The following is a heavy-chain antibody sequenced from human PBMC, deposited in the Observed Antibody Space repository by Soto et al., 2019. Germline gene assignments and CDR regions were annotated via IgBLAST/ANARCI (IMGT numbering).Heavy chain of an antibody. CDR3: AKDMGPFGVSTYYHYGMDV. D-gene: IGHD3-3*01. CDR2: IYYSGST. Sequence: PSETLSLTCTVSGGSIGSTDYYWSWIRQPPGKGLEWLGYIYYSGSTYYNPSLKSRVTISPDTSKNQFSLRTEDTAMYYCAKDMGPFGVSTYYHYGMDVWGQGTTVTVTS. J-gene: IGHJ6*02. CDR1: GGSIGSTDYY. V-gene: IGHV4-30-4*02.